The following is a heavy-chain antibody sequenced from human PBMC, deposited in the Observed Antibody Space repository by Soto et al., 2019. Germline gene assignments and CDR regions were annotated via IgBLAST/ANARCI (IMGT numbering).Heavy chain of an antibody. CDR3: ALDRAEVPTITFAY. Sequence: EVQLVESGGGLVKPGGSLRLSCAASGLTFSNAWMNWVRQAPGKGLEWVGRIKSKTDGGTADYGAPVKGRFTISRDDSEKTLYLEMSSMKTNKTAVYYSALDRAEVPTITFAYWGQRSLVTVSS. D-gene: IGHD5-12*01. V-gene: IGHV3-15*07. J-gene: IGHJ4*02. CDR2: IKSKTDGGTA. CDR1: GLTFSNAW.